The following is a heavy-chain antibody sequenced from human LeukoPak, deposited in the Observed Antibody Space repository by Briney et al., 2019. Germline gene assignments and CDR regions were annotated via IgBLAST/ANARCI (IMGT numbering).Heavy chain of an antibody. V-gene: IGHV3-23*01. CDR2: ISGSGGNT. D-gene: IGHD2-2*01. Sequence: GGSLRLSCAASGFTFSSYAMSWVRQAPGKGLEWVPAISGSGGNTYYADSVKGRFTISRDNSKNTLYLQMNSLRAEDTAVYYCAKGRYCGSSSCYRYYGMDVWGQGTTVTVSS. J-gene: IGHJ6*02. CDR3: AKGRYCGSSSCYRYYGMDV. CDR1: GFTFSSYA.